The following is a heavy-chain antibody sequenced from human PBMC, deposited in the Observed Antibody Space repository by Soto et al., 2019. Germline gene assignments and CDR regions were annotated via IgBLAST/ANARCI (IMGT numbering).Heavy chain of an antibody. CDR1: GYTFTSYG. V-gene: IGHV1-18*01. D-gene: IGHD6-19*01. J-gene: IGHJ5*02. CDR2: ISAYNGNT. Sequence: GASVKVSCTASGYTFTSYGIRWVRQAPGQGLEWMGWISAYNGNTNYAQKLQGRVTMTTDTSTSTAYMELRSLRSDDTAVYYCARGHYSSGWYIWIPWGQGTLVTVAS. CDR3: ARGHYSSGWYIWIP.